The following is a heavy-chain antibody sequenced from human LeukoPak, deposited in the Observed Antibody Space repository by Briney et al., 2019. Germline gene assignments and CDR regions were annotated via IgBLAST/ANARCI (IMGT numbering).Heavy chain of an antibody. CDR1: GGTFSSYA. V-gene: IGHV1-69*04. D-gene: IGHD1-1*01. CDR2: IIPILGIA. Sequence: GSSVKVSCKASGGTFSSYAISWVRQAPGQGLEWMGRIIPILGIANYAQKFQGRVTITADKSTSTAYMELSSLRSEDTAVYYCARRRHPLTWDAAPNYYFDYWGQGTLVTVSS. CDR3: ARRRHPLTWDAAPNYYFDY. J-gene: IGHJ4*02.